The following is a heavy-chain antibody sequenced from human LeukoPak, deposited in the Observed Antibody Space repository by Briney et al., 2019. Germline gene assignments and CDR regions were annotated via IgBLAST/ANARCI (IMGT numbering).Heavy chain of an antibody. CDR1: GFTFSDYY. CDR2: ISSSGSTI. J-gene: IGHJ4*02. D-gene: IGHD3-3*01. Sequence: GGSLRLSCAASGFTFSDYYMSWIRQAPGKGLEWVSYISSSGSTIYYADSVKGRFTISRDNAKNSLYLQMNSLRAEDTAVYYCARGETFEVLRFLGWLNSIDYWGQGTLVTVSS. CDR3: ARGETFEVLRFLGWLNSIDY. V-gene: IGHV3-11*01.